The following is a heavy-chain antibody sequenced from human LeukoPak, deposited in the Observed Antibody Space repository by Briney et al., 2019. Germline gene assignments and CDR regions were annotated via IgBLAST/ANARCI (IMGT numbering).Heavy chain of an antibody. CDR2: ISGSGGNI. J-gene: IGHJ4*02. D-gene: IGHD1-26*01. V-gene: IGHV3-23*01. Sequence: GGSLRLSCAASGFTFSTYAMSWVRQAPGKGLEWVSAISGSGGNIYYADSVKGRFTISRDNSKNTLYLQMDSLSPEDSAVYYCAKASGSRPLWGQGTLVTVSS. CDR1: GFTFSTYA. CDR3: AKASGSRPL.